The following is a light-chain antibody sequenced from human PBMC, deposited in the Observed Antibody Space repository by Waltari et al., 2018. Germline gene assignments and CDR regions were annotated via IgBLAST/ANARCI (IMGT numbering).Light chain of an antibody. Sequence: SYVLTQPPSVSLAPGQTARIICEGTNCGRYSGLWYKQKPGQAPGLVVYDDRDRPSGVPDRFSGSNSGSTAILTISRVEAGDEADYYCQVWDRTADDVVFGGGTKVNVL. V-gene: IGLV3-21*02. CDR3: QVWDRTADDVV. CDR2: DDR. CDR1: NCGRYS. J-gene: IGLJ2*01.